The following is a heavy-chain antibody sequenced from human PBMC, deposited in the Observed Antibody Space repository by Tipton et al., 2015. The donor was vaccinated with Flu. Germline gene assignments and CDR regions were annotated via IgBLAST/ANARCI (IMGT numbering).Heavy chain of an antibody. D-gene: IGHD2-2*01. J-gene: IGHJ4*02. V-gene: IGHV4-38-2*02. CDR1: GYSISSRYY. CDR3: VRDGHYSSSNGALDY. Sequence: LRLSCTVSGYSISSRYYWGWIRQPPGKGLEWIGCVYHGGTTYYNPSLKSRVAISLDTFKNQFSLKLTSVSAADTAVYYCVRDGHYSSSNGALDYWGQGTLVTVSS. CDR2: VYHGGTT.